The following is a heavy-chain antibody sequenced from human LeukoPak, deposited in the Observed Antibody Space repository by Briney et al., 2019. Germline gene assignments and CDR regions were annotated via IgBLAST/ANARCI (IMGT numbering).Heavy chain of an antibody. CDR1: GYTLTTYA. J-gene: IGHJ4*02. D-gene: IGHD6-13*01. V-gene: IGHV7-4-1*02. Sequence: APVKVSCKASGYTLTTYAMNWVRQAPGQGLEWMGWINTNTGNPTYAQGFTGRVVFSLDTSVNTAYLQISSLKIEDTAVYHCATEYTSSWSPSYWGQGTLVTVAS. CDR2: INTNTGNP. CDR3: ATEYTSSWSPSY.